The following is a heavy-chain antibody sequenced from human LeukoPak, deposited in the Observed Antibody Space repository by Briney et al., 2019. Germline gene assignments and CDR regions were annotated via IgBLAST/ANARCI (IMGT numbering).Heavy chain of an antibody. D-gene: IGHD3-16*01. V-gene: IGHV3-23*01. J-gene: IGHJ5*02. CDR2: IIGLSGNT. CDR1: GFTFNNAW. Sequence: PGGSLRLSCAASGFTFNNAWMSWVRQAPGKGLEWVSGIIGLSGNTYYADSVKGRFTISRDISKSTLYLQMNSLRVEDTAQYYCAKDKIVGDGRWDFDHWGRGTLVTVSS. CDR3: AKDKIVGDGRWDFDH.